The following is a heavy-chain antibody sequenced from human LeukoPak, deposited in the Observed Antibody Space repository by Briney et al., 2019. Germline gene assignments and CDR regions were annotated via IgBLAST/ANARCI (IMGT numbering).Heavy chain of an antibody. CDR2: IYSGGST. Sequence: GRSLRLSCAASGLTVSSNCMSWVPQAPGKGLEWVSLIYSGGSTYYADSVKGRFTISRDIAKNSLYLQMNSLRAEDTAVYYCARKTSGSYGYFDYWGQGTLVTVSS. J-gene: IGHJ4*02. CDR3: ARKTSGSYGYFDY. D-gene: IGHD1-26*01. CDR1: GLTVSSNC. V-gene: IGHV3-53*01.